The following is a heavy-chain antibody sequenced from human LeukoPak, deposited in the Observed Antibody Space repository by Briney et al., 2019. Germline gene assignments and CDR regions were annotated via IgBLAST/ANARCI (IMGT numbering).Heavy chain of an antibody. CDR1: GDTFTHYA. Sequence: ASVKVSCKASGDTFTHYAMHWVRQAPGQRLEWMEWINVGNGNTKYSQKFQGRVTITRDTSASTAYMELNSLRSEDTAVYYCARDPPSSRYSFGFDYWGQGTLVTVSS. J-gene: IGHJ4*02. CDR2: INVGNGNT. V-gene: IGHV1-3*01. D-gene: IGHD2-21*01. CDR3: ARDPPSSRYSFGFDY.